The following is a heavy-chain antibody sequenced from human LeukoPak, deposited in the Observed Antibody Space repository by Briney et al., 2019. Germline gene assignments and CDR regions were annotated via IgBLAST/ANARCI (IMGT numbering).Heavy chain of an antibody. CDR2: IIPIFGTA. D-gene: IGHD3-10*01. CDR3: ARGEYYYGSGSYWPNYYYMDV. J-gene: IGHJ6*03. V-gene: IGHV1-69*13. Sequence: GASVKVSCKASGGIFSSYAISWVRQAPGQGLEWMGGIIPIFGTANYAQKFQGRVTITADESTSTAYMELSSLRSEDTAAYYCARGEYYYGSGSYWPNYYYMDVWGKGTTVTVSS. CDR1: GGIFSSYA.